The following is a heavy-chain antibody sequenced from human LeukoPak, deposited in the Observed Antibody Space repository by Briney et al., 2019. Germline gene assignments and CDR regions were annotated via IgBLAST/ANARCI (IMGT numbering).Heavy chain of an antibody. J-gene: IGHJ4*02. CDR2: MYYRGSA. Sequence: PSETLSLTCTVSGDSISSISYYWAWIRQPPGKGLEWIGSMYYRGSAYHNPSLKSRVTISVDTSKNQFSLNLNSVTAADTAVYYCARQRVVGSNSWYDHHEHHFDYWGQGTLVTVSS. V-gene: IGHV4-39*01. CDR1: GDSISSISYY. CDR3: ARQRVVGSNSWYDHHEHHFDY. D-gene: IGHD6-13*01.